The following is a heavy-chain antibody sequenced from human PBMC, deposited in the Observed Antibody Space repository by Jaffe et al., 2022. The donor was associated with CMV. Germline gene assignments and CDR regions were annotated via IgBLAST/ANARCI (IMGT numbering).Heavy chain of an antibody. Sequence: QVQLVESGGGVVQPGRSLRLSCAASGFTFSSYGMHWVRQAPGKGLEWVAVIWYDGSNKYYADSVKGRFTISRDNSKNTLYLQMNSLRAEDTAVYYCAREWGYYGSGSSYYFDYWGQGTLVTVSS. V-gene: IGHV3-33*08. J-gene: IGHJ4*02. CDR2: IWYDGSNK. CDR1: GFTFSSYG. CDR3: AREWGYYGSGSSYYFDY. D-gene: IGHD3-10*01.